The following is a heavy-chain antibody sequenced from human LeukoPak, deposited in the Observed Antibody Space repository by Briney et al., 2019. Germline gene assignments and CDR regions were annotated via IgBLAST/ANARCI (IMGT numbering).Heavy chain of an antibody. CDR1: GGAISSSSYY. CDR2: MYPSGST. CDR3: ARHGRYLSWLDFFDY. V-gene: IGHV4-39*01. Sequence: PSETLSLTCTVSGGAISSSSYYWGWIRQPPGKGLEWIGGMYPSGSTYYNPSLKSRVTISVDTSKNQFSLKLNSVTAADTAVYYCARHGRYLSWLDFFDYWGQGTLVTVSS. D-gene: IGHD6-19*01. J-gene: IGHJ4*02.